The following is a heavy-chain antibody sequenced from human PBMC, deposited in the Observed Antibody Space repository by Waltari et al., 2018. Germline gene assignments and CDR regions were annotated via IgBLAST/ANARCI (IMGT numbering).Heavy chain of an antibody. CDR1: AFNFGTSS. J-gene: IGHJ5*02. CDR3: AKGAQTAWFDP. Sequence: EVQLLESGGGLVQPGGSLRLSCAASAFNFGTSSMSWVRQTPGEGLGWGSMINSDGGFTPYADSVKGRFTISRDNSRNTLFLQMNSLRAEDTAVYYCAKGAQTAWFDPWGQGTLVTVSS. CDR2: INSDGGFT. V-gene: IGHV3-23*01.